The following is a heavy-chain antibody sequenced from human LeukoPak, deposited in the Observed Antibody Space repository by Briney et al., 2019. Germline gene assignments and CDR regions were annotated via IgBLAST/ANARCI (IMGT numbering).Heavy chain of an antibody. V-gene: IGHV3-21*01. Sequence: PGGSLRLSCAASGFTFSDYAMTWVRQAPGKGLDWVSSISSSSSYIYYADSVKGRFTISRDNAKNSLYLQMNSLRAEDTAVYYCARGLPSGSSPHYWGQGTLVTVSS. CDR2: ISSSSSYI. D-gene: IGHD1-26*01. J-gene: IGHJ4*02. CDR1: GFTFSDYA. CDR3: ARGLPSGSSPHY.